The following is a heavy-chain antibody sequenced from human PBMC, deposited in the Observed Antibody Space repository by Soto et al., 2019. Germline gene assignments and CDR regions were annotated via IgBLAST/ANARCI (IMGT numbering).Heavy chain of an antibody. J-gene: IGHJ4*02. CDR1: GFTFSSYG. V-gene: IGHV3-33*01. D-gene: IGHD3-3*01. CDR2: IWYDGSNK. CDR3: ARDLEDFWSGYSPPS. Sequence: QVQLVESGGGVVQPGRSLRLSRAASGFTFSSYGMHWVRQAPGKGLEWVAVIWYDGSNKYYADSVKGRFTISRDNSKNTLYLQMNSLRAEDTAVYYCARDLEDFWSGYSPPSWGQGTLVTVSS.